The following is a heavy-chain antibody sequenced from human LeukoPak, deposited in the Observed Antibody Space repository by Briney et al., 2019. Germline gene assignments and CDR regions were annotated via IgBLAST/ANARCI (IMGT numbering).Heavy chain of an antibody. CDR2: ISNDGSNR. Sequence: GRSLRLSCAASGFTFSNYGLHWVRQAPGKGLEWVAVISNDGSNRYYTESVKGRFTISRDNSKNTLYLQMSSLRAEDTAVYYCAKDLSRAHYYGMDVWGQGTTVTVSS. CDR1: GFTFSNYG. CDR3: AKDLSRAHYYGMDV. J-gene: IGHJ6*02. V-gene: IGHV3-30*18.